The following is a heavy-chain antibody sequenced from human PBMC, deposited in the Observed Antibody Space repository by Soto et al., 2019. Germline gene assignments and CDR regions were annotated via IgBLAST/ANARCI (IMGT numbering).Heavy chain of an antibody. Sequence: GGSLRLSCAASGFTFSSYSMNWVRQAPGKGLEWVSYISSSSSTIYYADSVKGRFTISRDNAKNSLYLQMNSLRAEDTAVYYCARVPGEYCTNGVCYGDYYYYYMDVWGKGTTVTVSS. D-gene: IGHD2-8*01. V-gene: IGHV3-48*01. J-gene: IGHJ6*03. CDR3: ARVPGEYCTNGVCYGDYYYYYMDV. CDR1: GFTFSSYS. CDR2: ISSSSSTI.